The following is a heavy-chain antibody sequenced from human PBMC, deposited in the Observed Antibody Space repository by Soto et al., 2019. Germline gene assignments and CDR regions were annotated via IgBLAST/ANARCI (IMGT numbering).Heavy chain of an antibody. CDR3: ARVLDFWSGYYMGPYAFHI. V-gene: IGHV3-21*01. Sequence: EVQLVESGGGLVKPGGSLRLSCAASGFTFSSYSMNWVRQAPGKGLEWVSSISSSSSYIYYADSVKGRFTISRDNAKNTLELKINRLRAEDTAVYYCARVLDFWSGYYMGPYAFHIWGQGTMVTVSS. J-gene: IGHJ3*02. D-gene: IGHD3-3*01. CDR1: GFTFSSYS. CDR2: ISSSSSYI.